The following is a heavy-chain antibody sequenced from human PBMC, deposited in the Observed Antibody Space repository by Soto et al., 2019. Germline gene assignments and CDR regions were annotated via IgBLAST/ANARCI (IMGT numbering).Heavy chain of an antibody. V-gene: IGHV3-15*01. D-gene: IGHD3-10*02. J-gene: IGHJ5*02. CDR2: IKTKADAGTT. CDR1: GFTFKNAW. Sequence: GGSLRLSCAASGFTFKNAWMSWVRQAPGKGLEWVGRIKTKADAGTTGYAAPVKGRFTISRDDSKNTLYLQMNSLKNEDTALYFCTTDGATIFFDPRGQGTLVTVSS. CDR3: TTDGATIFFDP.